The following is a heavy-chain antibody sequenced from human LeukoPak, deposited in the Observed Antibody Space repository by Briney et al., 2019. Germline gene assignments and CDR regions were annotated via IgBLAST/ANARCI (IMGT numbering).Heavy chain of an antibody. D-gene: IGHD3-22*01. CDR2: IYTSGST. J-gene: IGHJ2*01. Sequence: PSETLSLTCAVSGGSISSGSYYWSWIRQPAGKGLEWIGRIYTSGSTNYNPSLKSRVTISVDTSKNQFSLKLSSVTAADTAVYYCATGYDYYDSPAWYFDLWGRGTLVTVSS. V-gene: IGHV4-61*02. CDR3: ATGYDYYDSPAWYFDL. CDR1: GGSISSGSYY.